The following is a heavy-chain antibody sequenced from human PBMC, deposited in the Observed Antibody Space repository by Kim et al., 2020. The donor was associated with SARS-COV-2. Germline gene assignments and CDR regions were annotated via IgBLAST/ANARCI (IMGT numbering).Heavy chain of an antibody. J-gene: IGHJ4*02. V-gene: IGHV3-23*03. CDR2: IFSGGNSA. D-gene: IGHD4-4*01. Sequence: GGSLRLSCAASGFIFSSYAITWVRQAPGKGLEWVSLIFSGGNSAYYGDSVKGRFTVSRDNSKNTLYLQMNSLRAEDTAIYYCARGGVTTGRSDYWGQGTLVTVSS. CDR1: GFIFSSYA. CDR3: ARGGVTTGRSDY.